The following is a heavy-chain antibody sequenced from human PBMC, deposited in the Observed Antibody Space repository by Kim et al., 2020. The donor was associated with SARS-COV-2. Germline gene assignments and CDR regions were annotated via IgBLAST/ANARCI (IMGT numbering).Heavy chain of an antibody. CDR3: ARGIHQWLGVDV. D-gene: IGHD5-18*01. Sequence: GGSLRLSCAASGFTFGGHDMHWVRQGSGKGLEWVSAIGTAGETFYSGSVKGRFIISRENGRNSLFLQMDSLKVGDTAVYYCARGIHQWLGVDVWGQGTTVTLSS. CDR1: GFTFGGHD. V-gene: IGHV3-13*04. CDR2: IGTAGET. J-gene: IGHJ6*02.